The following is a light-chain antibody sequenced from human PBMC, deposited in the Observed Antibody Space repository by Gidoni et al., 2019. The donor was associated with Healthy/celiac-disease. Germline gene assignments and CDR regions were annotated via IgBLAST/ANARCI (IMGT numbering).Light chain of an antibody. CDR1: SSDVGCYNY. CDR3: TSFKTTSTPV. V-gene: IGLV2-14*03. CDR2: DVS. J-gene: IGLJ1*01. Sequence: AVTLPAAAAASPRQSTTIPFTGTSSDVGCYNYVSWYQKHPGKAPKLMIYDVSNRPSGVSNRFSGFKSGNKDTLTISRLQVEDGADHYCTSFKTTSTPVFGTGTKVTVL.